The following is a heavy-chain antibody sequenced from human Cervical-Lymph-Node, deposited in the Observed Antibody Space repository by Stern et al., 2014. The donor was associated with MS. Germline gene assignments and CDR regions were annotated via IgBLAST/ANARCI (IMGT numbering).Heavy chain of an antibody. J-gene: IGHJ4*02. D-gene: IGHD4-11*01. CDR2: ISPYNGNT. Sequence: QVQLVQSGAEVKKPGASVNVSCKTSGYTFTYYAISWIRQAPGQGLEWEGWISPYNGNTNFVQKLQGRVAMTTDTSTSTAYMELRSLRSDDTAVYYCARDDDYTRRAIDYWGQGTLVTVSS. CDR1: GYTFTYYA. CDR3: ARDDDYTRRAIDY. V-gene: IGHV1-18*01.